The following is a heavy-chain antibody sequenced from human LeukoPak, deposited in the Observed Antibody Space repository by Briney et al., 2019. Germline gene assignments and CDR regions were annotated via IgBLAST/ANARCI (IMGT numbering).Heavy chain of an antibody. CDR3: ARDGTAPGLYFDL. CDR2: LRYDGSNK. J-gene: IGHJ4*01. Sequence: GGSLRLSCAASGFTFSNYGMHWVRQAPGKGLEWVAFLRYDGSNKYYSESVKGRFTISRDNTKNSLYLQMSSLRAEDTAVYYCARDGTAPGLYFDLWGQGTLVTVSS. D-gene: IGHD6-13*01. V-gene: IGHV3-30*02. CDR1: GFTFSNYG.